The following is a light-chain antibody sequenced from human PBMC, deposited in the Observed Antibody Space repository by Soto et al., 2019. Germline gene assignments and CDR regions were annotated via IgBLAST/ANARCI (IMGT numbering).Light chain of an antibody. J-gene: IGKJ1*01. CDR3: QQLNSYPLT. V-gene: IGKV1-9*01. CDR1: QGISSY. CDR2: AAS. Sequence: IQLTQSPSSLSASVGDRVTITCRASQGISSYLAWYQQKPGKAPKLLIYAASTLQSGVPSRFSGSGSGTDFTLTISSLQPEECATDYGQQLNSYPLTFGQGTKVDIK.